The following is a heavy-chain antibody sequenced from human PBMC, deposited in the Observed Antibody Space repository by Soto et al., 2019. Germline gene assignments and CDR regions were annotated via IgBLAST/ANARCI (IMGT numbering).Heavy chain of an antibody. Sequence: AGGSLRLSCAASGFTFSSYAMSWVRQAPGKGLEWVSAISGSGGSTYYADSVKGRFTISRDNSKNTLYLQMNSLRAEDTAVYYCAKDPGPQSTVSDYWGQGTLVTVSS. J-gene: IGHJ4*02. CDR2: ISGSGGST. CDR3: AKDPGPQSTVSDY. V-gene: IGHV3-23*01. CDR1: GFTFSSYA. D-gene: IGHD4-17*01.